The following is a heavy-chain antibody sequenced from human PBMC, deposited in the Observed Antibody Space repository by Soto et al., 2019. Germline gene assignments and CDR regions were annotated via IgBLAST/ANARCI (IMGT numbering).Heavy chain of an antibody. CDR2: ISSSGSTI. D-gene: IGHD6-13*01. CDR1: GFTFSSHE. Sequence: PGGPLRLSCAASGFTFSSHEMNWVRQAPGKGLEWVSYISSSGSTIYYADSVKGRFTISRDNAKNSLHLQMNSLRSEDTAVYYCARETAGANPLDFWGQGTLVTVSS. J-gene: IGHJ4*02. V-gene: IGHV3-48*03. CDR3: ARETAGANPLDF.